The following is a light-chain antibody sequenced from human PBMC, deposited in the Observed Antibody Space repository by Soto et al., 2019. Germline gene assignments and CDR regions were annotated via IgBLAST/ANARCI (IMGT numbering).Light chain of an antibody. CDR2: SNN. V-gene: IGLV1-44*01. Sequence: QSVLTQRPSASGTPGQRVTISCSGSSSNIGRNTVNWYQQLPGTAPKVLIYSNNQRPSGVPDRLSGSKSGTSASLAISGLQSEDEADYYCAAWDDSLNAVVFGGGTKVTVL. J-gene: IGLJ2*01. CDR3: AAWDDSLNAVV. CDR1: SSNIGRNT.